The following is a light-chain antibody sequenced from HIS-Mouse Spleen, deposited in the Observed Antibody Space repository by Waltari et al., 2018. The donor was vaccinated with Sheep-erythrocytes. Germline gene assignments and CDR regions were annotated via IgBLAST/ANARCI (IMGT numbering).Light chain of an antibody. Sequence: EIVLTQSPDFQSVTPKEKVTITCRASQSIGSSLHWYQQKPYQSPKLLIKYPSQPFSGVHSRFSGSGSGTDFTLTINYLEAEDAATYYCHQSSSLRWTFGQGTKVEIK. V-gene: IGKV6-21*01. CDR2: YPS. CDR3: HQSSSLRWT. J-gene: IGKJ1*01. CDR1: QSIGSS.